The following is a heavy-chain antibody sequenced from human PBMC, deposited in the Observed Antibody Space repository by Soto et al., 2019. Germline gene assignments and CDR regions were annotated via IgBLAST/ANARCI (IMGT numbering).Heavy chain of an antibody. CDR1: GFAFSTYE. V-gene: IGHV3-48*03. J-gene: IGHJ4*01. D-gene: IGHD1-20*01. CDR2: ISSSADRI. CDR3: ARRITGKSAF. Sequence: HPVGSLRLSCAASGFAFSTYEMNWVRQAPGRGLEWVSYISSSADRILYADSVRGRFTISRDNAKNSLHLQMTSLRAEDTALYYCARRITGKSAFWGHGTLVTVSS.